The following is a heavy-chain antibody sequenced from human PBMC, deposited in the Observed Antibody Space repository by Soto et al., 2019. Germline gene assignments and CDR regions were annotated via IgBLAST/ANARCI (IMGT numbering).Heavy chain of an antibody. Sequence: QVQLQQWGAGLLKPSETLSLTCAVYGGSFSGYYWSWIRQPPGKGLEWIGEINHSGGTNYNPSLKSRVTISVDTPKNQFSRRLSSVTAADTAVYYCARGRWELRFASWGRGTLVSVSS. J-gene: IGHJ4*02. CDR2: INHSGGT. CDR3: ARGRWELRFAS. V-gene: IGHV4-34*01. D-gene: IGHD1-26*01. CDR1: GGSFSGYY.